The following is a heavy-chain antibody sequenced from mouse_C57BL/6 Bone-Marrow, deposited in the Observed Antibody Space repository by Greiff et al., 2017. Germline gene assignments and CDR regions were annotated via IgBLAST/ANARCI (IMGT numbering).Heavy chain of an antibody. D-gene: IGHD2-1*01. V-gene: IGHV1-39*01. Sequence: EVKLQESGPELVKPGASVKISCKASGYSFTDYNMNWVKQSNGKSLEWIGVINPNYGTTSYNQKFKGKATLTVDQSSSTAYMQLNSLTSEDSAVYYWAKGIYYGILYYFDYWGQGTTLTVSS. CDR2: INPNYGTT. CDR1: GYSFTDYN. J-gene: IGHJ2*01. CDR3: AKGIYYGILYYFDY.